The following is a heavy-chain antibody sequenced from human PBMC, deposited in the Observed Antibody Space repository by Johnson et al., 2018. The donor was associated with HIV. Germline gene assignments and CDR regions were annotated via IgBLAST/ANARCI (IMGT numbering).Heavy chain of an antibody. V-gene: IGHV3-74*01. Sequence: VQLVESGGGLVQPGGSLSLSCAASGFTFGSYWIHWVRQAPGKGLVWVSRINSDGSATGYADSLKGRFTISRDNAKNPLYLQMNSLRVDDTAVYYCAREGPSERAGFDIWGQGTMVTVSS. CDR1: GFTFGSYW. J-gene: IGHJ3*02. CDR3: AREGPSERAGFDI. CDR2: INSDGSAT.